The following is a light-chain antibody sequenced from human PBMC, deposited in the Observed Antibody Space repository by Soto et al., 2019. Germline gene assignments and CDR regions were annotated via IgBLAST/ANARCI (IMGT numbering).Light chain of an antibody. V-gene: IGKV1-5*02. CDR3: QQYMSYS. CDR1: QSISNC. J-gene: IGKJ1*01. CDR2: HAS. Sequence: DVPMTQSPSSLSATVGDRVTIICRASQSISNCLAWYQQKPGTAPKLLIYHASTLESGVPSRFSGSGSGTEFTLTISSLQPDDFATYYCQQYMSYSFGQGTKVDIK.